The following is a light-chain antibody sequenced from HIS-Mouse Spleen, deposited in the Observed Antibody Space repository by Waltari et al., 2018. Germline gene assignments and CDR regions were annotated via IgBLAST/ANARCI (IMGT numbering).Light chain of an antibody. CDR2: EVS. CDR1: SSDVGGYTH. Sequence: QSALTQPPPASGSPGQSVTISCTGTSSDVGGYTHVSWYQQHPGKAPKLMIYEVSKRPSGVPDRFSGSKSGNTASLTVSGLQAEDEADYYCSSYAGSNNYVFGTGTKVTVL. J-gene: IGLJ1*01. CDR3: SSYAGSNNYV. V-gene: IGLV2-8*01.